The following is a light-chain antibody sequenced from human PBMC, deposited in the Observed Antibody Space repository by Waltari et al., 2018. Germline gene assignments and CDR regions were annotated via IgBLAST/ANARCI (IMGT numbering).Light chain of an antibody. CDR2: GTS. CDR3: QQYGASPT. CDR1: HIVSTTY. Sequence: EIVLTQSPGTLSLSPGERATLSCRTSHIVSTTYLGWYQQKPGQAPRLLIYGTSTRATGIPDRVSGSGSGTDFTLTISRLEPEDFAVYFCQQYGASPTFGQGTKVEIK. V-gene: IGKV3-20*01. J-gene: IGKJ1*01.